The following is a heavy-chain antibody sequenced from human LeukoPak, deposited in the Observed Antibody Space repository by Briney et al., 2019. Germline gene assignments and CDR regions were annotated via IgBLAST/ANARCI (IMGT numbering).Heavy chain of an antibody. D-gene: IGHD1-1*01. CDR1: GYTFSGYF. CDR2: INAGSGDT. V-gene: IGHV1-2*06. J-gene: IGHJ4*02. CDR3: ARDLSSAPNWELDH. Sequence: ASVKVSCKASGYTFSGYFVHWVRQAPGQGLEWMGRINAGSGDTEFAQKFVWRVTMTRHTFVSTAYMEVSGLTSADPPMYYCARDLSSAPNWELDHWGQGTLVTVSS.